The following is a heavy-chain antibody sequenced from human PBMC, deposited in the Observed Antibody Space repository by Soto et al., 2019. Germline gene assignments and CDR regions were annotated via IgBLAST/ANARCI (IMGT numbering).Heavy chain of an antibody. D-gene: IGHD2-8*02. CDR2: INHSGST. J-gene: IGHJ4*02. V-gene: IGHV4-34*01. CDR1: GGSFSGYY. CDR3: ARDKITGRFDY. Sequence: QVQLQQWGAGLLKPSETLSLTCAVYGGSFSGYYWTGIRQPPGTGLEWIGEINHSGSTNYNPSLKSRVTNSVDTSKNQFSPKRTSVTAADTAVYYCARDKITGRFDYWGQGTMVTVSS.